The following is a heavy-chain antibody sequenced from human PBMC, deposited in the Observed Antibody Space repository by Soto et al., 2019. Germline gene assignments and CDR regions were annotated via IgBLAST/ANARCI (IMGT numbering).Heavy chain of an antibody. V-gene: IGHV4-30-4*01. D-gene: IGHD3-22*01. J-gene: IGHJ3*02. CDR1: GGSISSGDYY. CDR2: IYYSGST. Sequence: PXETLSLTCTVSGGSISSGDYYGSWIRQPPGKGLEWIGYIYYSGSTYYNPSLKSRVTISVDTSKNQFSLKLSSVTAADTAVYYCARDGEGGSSGYAFDIWGQGTMVTVSS. CDR3: ARDGEGGSSGYAFDI.